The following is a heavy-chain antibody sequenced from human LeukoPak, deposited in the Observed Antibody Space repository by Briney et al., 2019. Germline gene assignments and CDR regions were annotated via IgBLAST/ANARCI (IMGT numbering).Heavy chain of an antibody. CDR2: ISAYNGNT. V-gene: IGHV1-18*01. Sequence: ASVKVSCKASGYTFTSYGINWVRQAPGQGLEWMGWISAYNGNTNYAQKLQDRVTMTRDTSTSTAYMELSRLRSEDTAVYYCATGVRYCSSTSCYLSYYYYYMDVWGNGTTVTISS. CDR1: GYTFTSYG. CDR3: ATGVRYCSSTSCYLSYYYYYMDV. J-gene: IGHJ6*03. D-gene: IGHD2-2*01.